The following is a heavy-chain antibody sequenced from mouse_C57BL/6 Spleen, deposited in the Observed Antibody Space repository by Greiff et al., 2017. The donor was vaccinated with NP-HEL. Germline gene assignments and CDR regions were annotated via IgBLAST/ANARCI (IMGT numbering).Heavy chain of an antibody. CDR3: ARTGDYVGFAY. J-gene: IGHJ3*01. D-gene: IGHD2-4*01. Sequence: VKLMESGPGLVQPSQCLSITCTVSGFSLTSYGVHWVRQSPGKGLEWLGVIWSGGSTDYNAAFISRLSISKDNSKSQVFFKMNSLQADDTAIYYCARTGDYVGFAYWGQGTLVTVSA. CDR2: IWSGGST. CDR1: GFSLTSYG. V-gene: IGHV2-2*01.